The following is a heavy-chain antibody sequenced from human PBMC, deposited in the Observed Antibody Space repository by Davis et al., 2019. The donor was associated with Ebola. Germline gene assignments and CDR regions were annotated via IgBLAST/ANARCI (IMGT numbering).Heavy chain of an antibody. Sequence: GESLKISCTTSGFTFSTYALSWVRQAPGKGLEWVSAISGSGGSTYYADSVKGRFTISRDNSKNTLYLQMNSLRAEDTAVYYCAKAGSLGYWGQGTLVTVSS. CDR3: AKAGSLGY. V-gene: IGHV3-23*01. CDR1: GFTFSTYA. J-gene: IGHJ4*02. CDR2: ISGSGGST. D-gene: IGHD1-26*01.